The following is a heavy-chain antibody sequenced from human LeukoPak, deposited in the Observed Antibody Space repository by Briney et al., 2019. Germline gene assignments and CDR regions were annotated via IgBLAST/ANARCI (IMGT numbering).Heavy chain of an antibody. CDR1: GDSISSGDYY. D-gene: IGHD3-22*01. Sequence: SEPLSLTCTVSGDSISSGDYYGSWIRQPAGKGLEWIGRISSSGSTNYHPSQKSRVTISVDTSKNQFSLELSSVTAADTAVYFCARGPYFYDSSGAFDNWGQGTMVTVSS. V-gene: IGHV4-61*02. CDR3: ARGPYFYDSSGAFDN. J-gene: IGHJ3*02. CDR2: ISSSGST.